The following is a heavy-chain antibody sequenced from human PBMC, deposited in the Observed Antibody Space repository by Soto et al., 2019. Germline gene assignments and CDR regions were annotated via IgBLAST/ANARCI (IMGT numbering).Heavy chain of an antibody. CDR3: ARTSYGSRSYYYYGMDV. D-gene: IGHD3-10*01. Sequence: SETLSLTCTVSGGSISSSSYYWGWIRQPPGKGLEWIGSIYYSGSTYYNPSLKSRVTISVDTSKNQFSLKLSSVTAADTAVYYCARTSYGSRSYYYYGMDVWGQGTTVTVSS. V-gene: IGHV4-39*01. J-gene: IGHJ6*02. CDR2: IYYSGST. CDR1: GGSISSSSYY.